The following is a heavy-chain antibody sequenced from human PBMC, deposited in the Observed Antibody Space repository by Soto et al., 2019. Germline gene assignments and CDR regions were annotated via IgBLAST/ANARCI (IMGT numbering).Heavy chain of an antibody. CDR2: IRYSGNTI. Sequence: GGSLRLSCAASGLTFSRYAMHWVRQAPGEGLEWISYIRYSGNTIYYADSVKGRFTISRDNTKNSLYLQMNSLRAEDTAVYYCAPGGSLAHSGQGTLVTVSS. CDR1: GLTFSRYA. J-gene: IGHJ5*02. D-gene: IGHD3-16*01. V-gene: IGHV3-48*03. CDR3: APGGSLAH.